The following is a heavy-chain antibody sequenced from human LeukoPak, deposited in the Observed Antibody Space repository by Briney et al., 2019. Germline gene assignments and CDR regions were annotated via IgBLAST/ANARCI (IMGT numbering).Heavy chain of an antibody. Sequence: GGSLRLSCAASGFTFSSYAMSWVRQAPGQGLEWVAVISYDGSNTYYADSVKGRFTISRDNSKNTLDLQMNSLRAEDTAVYYCAKDRLRGRVSYHYGTDVWGQGTTVTVSS. V-gene: IGHV3-30*18. CDR1: GFTFSSYA. CDR3: AKDRLRGRVSYHYGTDV. J-gene: IGHJ6*02. D-gene: IGHD3-10*01. CDR2: ISYDGSNT.